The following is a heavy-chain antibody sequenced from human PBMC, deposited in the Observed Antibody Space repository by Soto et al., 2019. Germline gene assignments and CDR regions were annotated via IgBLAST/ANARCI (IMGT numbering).Heavy chain of an antibody. CDR3: AKGIGGGNSVYFDY. CDR1: GFTFSTYA. V-gene: IGHV3-23*01. D-gene: IGHD1-26*01. Sequence: GGSLRLSCAASGFTFSTYAMNWVRQAPGKGLEWVSVISGSGDSTYYADSVKGRSTISRDNSKNTLFLQMNSLRVEDTAVYYCAKGIGGGNSVYFDYWGRGPLITVSS. J-gene: IGHJ4*02. CDR2: ISGSGDST.